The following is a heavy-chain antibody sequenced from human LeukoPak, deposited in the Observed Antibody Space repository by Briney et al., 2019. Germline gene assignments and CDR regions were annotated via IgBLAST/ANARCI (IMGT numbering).Heavy chain of an antibody. CDR1: GFTFSSYS. CDR3: AREVVVVPAKRFDP. D-gene: IGHD2-2*01. J-gene: IGHJ5*02. V-gene: IGHV3-21*01. CDR2: ISSSSSYI. Sequence: GGSLRLSCAASGFTFSSYSMSWVRQGPGKGLEWVSSISSSSSYIYYADSVKGRFTISRDNAKNSLYLQMNSLRAEDTAVYYCAREVVVVPAKRFDPWGQGTLVTVSS.